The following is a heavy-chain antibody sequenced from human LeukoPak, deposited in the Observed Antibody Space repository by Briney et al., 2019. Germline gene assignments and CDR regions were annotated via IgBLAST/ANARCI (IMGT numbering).Heavy chain of an antibody. Sequence: GGSLRLSCAASGFTFTSYWMHWVRQAPGKGLVGVSRINSDGSSTNYADSVKGRFTISRDNAKNTLYLQVNSLRAEDTAVYFCARGTNYYDSTGMSDWGQGILVTVSS. J-gene: IGHJ4*02. CDR3: ARGTNYYDSTGMSD. V-gene: IGHV3-74*01. CDR2: INSDGSST. CDR1: GFTFTSYW. D-gene: IGHD3-22*01.